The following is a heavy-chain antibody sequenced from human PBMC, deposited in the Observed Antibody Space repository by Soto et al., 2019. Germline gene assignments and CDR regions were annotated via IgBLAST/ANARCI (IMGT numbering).Heavy chain of an antibody. CDR2: ISYDGSNK. Sequence: LRLSCAASGFTFSSYGMHWVRQAPGKGLEWVAVISYDGSNKYYADSVKGRFTISRDNSKNTLYLQMNSLRAEDTAVYYCAKDLLAPGGPSRHYYYYYGMDVWGQGTTVTVSS. J-gene: IGHJ6*02. CDR3: AKDLLAPGGPSRHYYYYYGMDV. D-gene: IGHD2-15*01. CDR1: GFTFSSYG. V-gene: IGHV3-30*18.